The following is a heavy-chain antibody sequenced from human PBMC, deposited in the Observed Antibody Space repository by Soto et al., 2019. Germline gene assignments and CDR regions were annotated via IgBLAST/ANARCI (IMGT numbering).Heavy chain of an antibody. V-gene: IGHV1-69*12. D-gene: IGHD6-13*01. CDR2: IIPIFGTA. CDR3: ASLIAAAGLYYYGMDV. CDR1: GGTFSSYA. J-gene: IGHJ6*02. Sequence: QVQLVQSGAEVKKPGSSVKVSCKASGGTFSSYAISWVRQAPGQGLEWMGGIIPIFGTANYAQKFQGRVTITAVESTSTAYMELSSLRSEDTAVYYCASLIAAAGLYYYGMDVWGQGTTVTVSS.